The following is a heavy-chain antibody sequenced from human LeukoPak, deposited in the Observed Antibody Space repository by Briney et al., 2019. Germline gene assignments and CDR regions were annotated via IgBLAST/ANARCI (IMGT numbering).Heavy chain of an antibody. J-gene: IGHJ5*02. D-gene: IGHD6-19*01. CDR2: IYTSGST. CDR3: ARGQARLAWFDP. CDR1: GGSISSYY. Sequence: SETLSLTCTVSGGSISSYYWSWIRQPAGKGLEWIGQIYTSGSTNYNPSLKSRVTMSVDTSKSQFSLKLSSVTAADTAVYYCARGQARLAWFDPWGQGTLVTVSS. V-gene: IGHV4-4*07.